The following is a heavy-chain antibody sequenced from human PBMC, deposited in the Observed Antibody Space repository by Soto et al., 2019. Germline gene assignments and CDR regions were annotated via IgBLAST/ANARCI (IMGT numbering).Heavy chain of an antibody. V-gene: IGHV1-8*01. Sequence: ASVKDSCKASGYSFTIYDINWVRQATGEGLEWMGWMNPNSGNTGYAQKFQGRVTMTRNTSINTGYMELSSLRSEATAVYYCATGLSYWGSGGRPLSYYLDGWGKGTTVTVAS. CDR1: GYSFTIYD. CDR2: MNPNSGNT. CDR3: ATGLSYWGSGGRPLSYYLDG. J-gene: IGHJ6*03. D-gene: IGHD3-10*01.